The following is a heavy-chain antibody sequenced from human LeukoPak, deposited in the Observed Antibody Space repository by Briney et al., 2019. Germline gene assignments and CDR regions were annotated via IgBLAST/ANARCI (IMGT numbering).Heavy chain of an antibody. V-gene: IGHV3-21*04. Sequence: GGSLRLSCAASGFTFSSYSMNWVRQAPGKGLEWVSLVSSSRSSIYYADSVKGRFTISRDNAKNSLYLQMNSLRAEDTALYYCARRAYSSSWYVFDYWGQGTLVTVSS. CDR3: ARRAYSSSWYVFDY. D-gene: IGHD6-13*01. J-gene: IGHJ4*02. CDR1: GFTFSSYS. CDR2: VSSSRSSI.